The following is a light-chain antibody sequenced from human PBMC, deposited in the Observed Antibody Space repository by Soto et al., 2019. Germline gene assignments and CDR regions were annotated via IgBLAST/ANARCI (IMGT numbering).Light chain of an antibody. CDR3: QQYNYCPIT. CDR2: GAS. V-gene: IGKV3-15*01. Sequence: ELVLTQSPANLSLSPWERATLSCGGTHSVSIIVAWDQQKPGEAPMRLSSGASTSATGIPDRFSGSVSGTEFTLSICSLQSEVFSVHYCQQYNYCPITSGQGTQWRL. J-gene: IGKJ5*01. CDR1: HSVSII.